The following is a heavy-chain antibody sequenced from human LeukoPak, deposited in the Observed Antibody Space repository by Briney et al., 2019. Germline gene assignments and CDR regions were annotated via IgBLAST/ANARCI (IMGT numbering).Heavy chain of an antibody. CDR1: GYRFSSYW. J-gene: IGHJ4*02. CDR2: IVPSDSYT. D-gene: IGHD3-10*01. V-gene: IGHV5-10-1*01. Sequence: PGESLEISLKGSGYRFSSYWINWVRQMPGKGPGWIWRIVPSDSYTNYNPPFQGHVTISADKSNSTASLHWRCLLASHTALFFCARHTISDYWGQGTQVTVSS. CDR3: ARHTISDY.